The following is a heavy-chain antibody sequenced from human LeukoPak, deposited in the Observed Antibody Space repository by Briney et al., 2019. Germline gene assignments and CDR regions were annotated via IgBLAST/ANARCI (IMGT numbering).Heavy chain of an antibody. Sequence: SVKVSCKASGGTFSSYAISWVRQAPGQGLEWMGGIIPIFGTANYAQKFQGRVTITADESTSTAYMELSSLRSEDTAEYYCARSPTNGYYYDYWGQGTLVTVSS. V-gene: IGHV1-69*13. J-gene: IGHJ4*02. D-gene: IGHD3-22*01. CDR1: GGTFSSYA. CDR2: IIPIFGTA. CDR3: ARSPTNGYYYDY.